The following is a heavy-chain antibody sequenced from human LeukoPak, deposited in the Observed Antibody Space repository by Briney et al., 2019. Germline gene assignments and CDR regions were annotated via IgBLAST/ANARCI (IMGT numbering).Heavy chain of an antibody. J-gene: IGHJ4*02. CDR1: GGSINSYF. CDR3: ATWCISSSSFDY. CDR2: IYYSGST. Sequence: SETLSLTCTVSGGSINSYFWTWVRQPPGKGLEWIGYIYYSGSTNYNPSLKSRVTISVDTAKNQFSLKLSSVTAADTAVYYCATWCISSSSFDYWGQGTLVTVSS. D-gene: IGHD2-8*02. V-gene: IGHV4-59*01.